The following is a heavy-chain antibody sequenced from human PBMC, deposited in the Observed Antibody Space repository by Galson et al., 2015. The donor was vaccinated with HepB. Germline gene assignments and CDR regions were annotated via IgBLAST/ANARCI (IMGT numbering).Heavy chain of an antibody. Sequence: SVKVSCKASGGTFSSYAISWVRQAPGQGLEWMGGIIPIFGTANYAQKFQGRVTITADESTSTAYMELSSLRSEDTAVYYCARGRRGRGVTKSPFDFWGQGTLVTGPS. CDR2: IIPIFGTA. J-gene: IGHJ4*02. D-gene: IGHD3-10*01. CDR3: ARGRRGRGVTKSPFDF. CDR1: GGTFSSYA. V-gene: IGHV1-69*13.